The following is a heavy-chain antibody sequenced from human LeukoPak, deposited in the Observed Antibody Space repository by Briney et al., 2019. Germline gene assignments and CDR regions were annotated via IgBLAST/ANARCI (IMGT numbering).Heavy chain of an antibody. Sequence: WASVTVSCKAYGYTFTSYAMHWVRQAPGQRLEWMGWINAGNGNTKYSQKFQGRVTITRDTSASTAYMELSSLRSEDTAVYYCARDMKGYCSGDSCYYYMDVWGKGTTVTVSS. CDR3: ARDMKGYCSGDSCYYYMDV. D-gene: IGHD2-15*01. J-gene: IGHJ6*03. CDR1: GYTFTSYA. CDR2: INAGNGNT. V-gene: IGHV1-3*01.